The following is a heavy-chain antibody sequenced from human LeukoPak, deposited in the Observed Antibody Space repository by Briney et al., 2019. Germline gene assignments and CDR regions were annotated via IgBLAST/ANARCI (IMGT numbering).Heavy chain of an antibody. CDR3: ARDELERCRDCDYYYMDV. CDR1: GYTFTSYY. Sequence: AASVTVSFTASGYTFTSYYMHWVRQAPGQGLEWMGIINPSGGSTSYAQKFQGRVTMTRDMSTSTVYMELSSLRSEDTAVYYCARDELERCRDCDYYYMDVWGKGTTVTVSS. D-gene: IGHD1-1*01. CDR2: INPSGGST. V-gene: IGHV1-46*01. J-gene: IGHJ6*03.